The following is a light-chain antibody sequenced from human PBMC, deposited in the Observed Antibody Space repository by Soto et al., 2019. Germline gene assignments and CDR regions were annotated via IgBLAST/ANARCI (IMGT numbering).Light chain of an antibody. V-gene: IGKV1-33*01. CDR1: QDIRNY. J-gene: IGKJ4*01. CDR3: QQYDTFLT. Sequence: DIQLTQSPSSLSASVGDSVTISCQANQDIRNYLNWYQQKPGKAPKLLIYDASNVEKGVPSRFRGSGSGTDFTFTISSLQPEDLATYYCQQYDTFLTFGGGTKVGI. CDR2: DAS.